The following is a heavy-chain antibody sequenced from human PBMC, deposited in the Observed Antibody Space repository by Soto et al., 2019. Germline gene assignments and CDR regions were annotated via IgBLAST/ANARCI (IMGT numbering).Heavy chain of an antibody. Sequence: EVQLVESGGGLVQPGGSLRLSCPASGFTLSSYWMHWVRQAPGKGLVWVSRSTSDGSSTTYADSVKGRFTISRDNAKNTLYLQMNSLRVEDTAVYYCARGGWDFEYWGQGTLVTVSS. J-gene: IGHJ4*02. CDR2: STSDGSST. D-gene: IGHD6-19*01. V-gene: IGHV3-74*01. CDR1: GFTLSSYW. CDR3: ARGGWDFEY.